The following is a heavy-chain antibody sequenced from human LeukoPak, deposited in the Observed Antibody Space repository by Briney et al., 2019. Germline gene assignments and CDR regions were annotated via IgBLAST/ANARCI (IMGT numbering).Heavy chain of an antibody. V-gene: IGHV1-2*02. CDR3: ARGRRYCSSTSCSLDAFDI. CDR1: GYTFTSYD. D-gene: IGHD2-2*01. Sequence: ASVKVSCKASGYTFTSYDINWVRQATGQGLEWMGWMNPNSGGTNYARKFQGRVTMTRDTSISTAYMELSRLRSDDTAVYYCARGRRYCSSTSCSLDAFDIWGQGTMVTVSS. CDR2: MNPNSGGT. J-gene: IGHJ3*02.